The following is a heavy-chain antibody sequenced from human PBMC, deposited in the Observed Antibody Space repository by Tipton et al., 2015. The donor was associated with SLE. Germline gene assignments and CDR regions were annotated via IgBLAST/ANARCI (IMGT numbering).Heavy chain of an antibody. D-gene: IGHD2-2*01. CDR2: VTQSGAT. CDR3: ARDLRSTSDFFDY. V-gene: IGHV4-34*01. Sequence: TLSLTCAVYGGSFNDYYWSWIRQPPGKGLEWIGEVTQSGATNYNPSLKSRVTISLHTSKNQFSLKLSSVTAADTAVYYCARDLRSTSDFFDYWGQGTLVTVSS. J-gene: IGHJ4*02. CDR1: GGSFNDYY.